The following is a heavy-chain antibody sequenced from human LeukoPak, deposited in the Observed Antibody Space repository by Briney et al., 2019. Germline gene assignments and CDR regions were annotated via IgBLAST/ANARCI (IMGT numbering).Heavy chain of an antibody. CDR1: GYTFTGYY. CDR2: IDPNSGGT. V-gene: IGHV1-2*06. D-gene: IGHD3-22*01. J-gene: IGHJ4*02. CDR3: ARLASLYDSSGYYWGDY. Sequence: GASVKVSCKASGYTFTGYYMHWVRQAPGQGLEWMGRIDPNSGGTNYAQKFQGRVTMTRDTSISTAYMELSRLRSDDTAVYYCARLASLYDSSGYYWGDYWGQGTLVTVSS.